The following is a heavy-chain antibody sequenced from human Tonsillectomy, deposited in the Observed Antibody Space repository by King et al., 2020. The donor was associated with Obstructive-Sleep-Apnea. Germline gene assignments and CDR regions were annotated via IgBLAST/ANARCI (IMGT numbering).Heavy chain of an antibody. D-gene: IGHD4-11*01. CDR1: GGSISSGDYS. J-gene: IGHJ5*02. V-gene: IGHV4-30-4*07. CDR3: ARSTVTTYDEGSRWNSNWFDA. Sequence: QLQESGPGLVNPSQTLSLTCTVSGGSISSGDYSWNWIRLPPGKGLEWLGYGLHSGSTYYTPSLRNRLSMSVDTSKNQFSLQLNSVSDADTAMYYCARSTVTTYDEGSRWNSNWFDAWGRGTLVTVSS. CDR2: GLHSGST.